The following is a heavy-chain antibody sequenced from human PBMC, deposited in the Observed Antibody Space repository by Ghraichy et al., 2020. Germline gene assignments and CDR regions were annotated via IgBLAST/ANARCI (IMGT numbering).Heavy chain of an antibody. D-gene: IGHD4-17*01. CDR1: GGSISGYY. J-gene: IGHJ6*03. V-gene: IGHV4-59*01. Sequence: SQTLSLTCTVSGGSISGYYWSWIRQPPGKGLEWIGYISFSGNSNYNPSLKSRVTISVDTSKNQFSLELSSVTAADTAVYSCARNGAGAYGYYYYYYYIDVWGKGTTVTVSS. CDR2: ISFSGNS. CDR3: ARNGAGAYGYYYYYYYIDV.